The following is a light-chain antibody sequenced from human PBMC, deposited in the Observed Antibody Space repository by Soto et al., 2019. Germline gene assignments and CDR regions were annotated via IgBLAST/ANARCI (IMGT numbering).Light chain of an antibody. J-gene: IGKJ2*01. Sequence: ETVMTQSPVPLSASPGETVNLSCRASQSIGINLAWYQQQPGQAPRLLIFGASTRATGIPDRFSASGSATEFTLTISSLQSEDFAVYYCQQYRDWPPTYTFGQGTKLDIK. CDR3: QQYRDWPPTYT. V-gene: IGKV3-15*01. CDR1: QSIGIN. CDR2: GAS.